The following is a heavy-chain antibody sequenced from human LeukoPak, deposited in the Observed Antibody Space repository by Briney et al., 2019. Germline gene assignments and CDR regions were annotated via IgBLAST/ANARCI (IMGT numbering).Heavy chain of an antibody. Sequence: GGSLRLSCAASGFMFSGSSLNWVRQAPGRGLEWVSYITGSGSTISCANSVKGRFTISRNNAKSSVYLQMHSLGAEDTAVYYCVRDYNWAFDYWGQGTLVTVSS. V-gene: IGHV3-48*01. CDR2: ITGSGSTI. CDR3: VRDYNWAFDY. CDR1: GFMFSGSS. J-gene: IGHJ4*02. D-gene: IGHD1-1*01.